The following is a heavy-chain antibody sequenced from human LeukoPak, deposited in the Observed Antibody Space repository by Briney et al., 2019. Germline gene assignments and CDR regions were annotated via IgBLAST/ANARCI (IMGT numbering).Heavy chain of an antibody. J-gene: IGHJ4*02. Sequence: ASVNVSCKASGGTFSSYTISWVRQAPGQGLEWMGRIIPILGIANYAQKFQGRVTITADKSTSTAYMELSSLRSEDTAVYYCARYVYYDSSGYPNYYFDYWGQGTLVTVSS. V-gene: IGHV1-69*02. D-gene: IGHD3-22*01. CDR1: GGTFSSYT. CDR3: ARYVYYDSSGYPNYYFDY. CDR2: IIPILGIA.